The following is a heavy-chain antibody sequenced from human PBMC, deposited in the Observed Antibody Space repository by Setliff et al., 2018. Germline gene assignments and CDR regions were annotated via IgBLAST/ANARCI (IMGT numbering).Heavy chain of an antibody. CDR2: ISSSSSTI. Sequence: GGSLRLSCAASGFTFSSYSMNWVRQAPGKGLEWVSYISSSSSTIYYADSVKGRFTISRDNAKNQFSLKLNSVTAADMAVYYCAREQWLDPPGYYYMDVWAKGTTVTVSS. D-gene: IGHD6-19*01. CDR3: AREQWLDPPGYYYMDV. V-gene: IGHV3-48*04. CDR1: GFTFSSYS. J-gene: IGHJ6*03.